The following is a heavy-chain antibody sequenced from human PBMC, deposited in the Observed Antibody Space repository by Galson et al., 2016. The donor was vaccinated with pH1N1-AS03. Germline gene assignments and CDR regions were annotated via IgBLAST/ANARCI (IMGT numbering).Heavy chain of an antibody. V-gene: IGHV3-48*04. J-gene: IGHJ4*02. CDR3: AREVDPYPGETPGWGY. CDR2: ISSSSRIM. Sequence: SLRLSCAASGFTFTSYSMNWVRQAPGKGLEWVSYISSSSRIMFYADTVKGRFTVSRGNAKNSLYLQMNSLRAEDTAVYYCAREVDPYPGETPGWGYWGPGTLVTVSS. CDR1: GFTFTSYS. D-gene: IGHD3-16*01.